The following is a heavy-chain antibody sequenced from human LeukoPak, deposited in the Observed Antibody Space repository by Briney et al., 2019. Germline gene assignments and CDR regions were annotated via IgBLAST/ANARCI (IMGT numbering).Heavy chain of an antibody. CDR1: GYSISSGYY. CDR3: ARDGRSRGYGYGDFDY. V-gene: IGHV4-38-2*02. Sequence: SETLSLTCTVSGYSISSGYYWGWIRQPPGKGLEWIGSIYHSGSTYYNPSLKSRVTISVDTSKNQFSLKLSSVTAADTAVYYCARDGRSRGYGYGDFDYWGQGTLVTVSS. J-gene: IGHJ4*02. CDR2: IYHSGST. D-gene: IGHD5-18*01.